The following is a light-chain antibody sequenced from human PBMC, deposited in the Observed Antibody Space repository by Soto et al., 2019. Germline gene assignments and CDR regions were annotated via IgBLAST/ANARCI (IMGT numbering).Light chain of an antibody. Sequence: DIQITHSPSSRSASVVDRVTITCPASQIISSYLDWYQQKPGKAPKLLIYAASSLHSGVPSRFSGSGSGTDFTLTIRSLQSEDFATYYCQQSYSTPPIICGQGKRRAIK. CDR3: QQSYSTPPII. CDR2: AAS. V-gene: IGKV1-39*01. CDR1: QIISSY. J-gene: IGKJ5*01.